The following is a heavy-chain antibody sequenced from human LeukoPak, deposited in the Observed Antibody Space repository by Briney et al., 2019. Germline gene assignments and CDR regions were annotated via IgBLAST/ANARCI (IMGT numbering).Heavy chain of an antibody. CDR1: GGSISSYY. Sequence: LETLSLTCTVSGGSISSYYWSWIRQPPGKGLEWIGYIYYSGSTNNNPSLKSRVAISVDTSKNQFSLKLSSVTAADTAVYYCARTGSGGATSYSNWFDPWGQGTLVTVSS. V-gene: IGHV4-59*01. J-gene: IGHJ5*02. CDR2: IYYSGST. CDR3: ARTGSGGATSYSNWFDP. D-gene: IGHD2-15*01.